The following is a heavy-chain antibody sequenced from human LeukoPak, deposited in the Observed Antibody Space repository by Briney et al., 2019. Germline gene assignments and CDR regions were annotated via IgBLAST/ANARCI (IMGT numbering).Heavy chain of an antibody. D-gene: IGHD4-17*01. V-gene: IGHV4-34*01. CDR3: ARLTMTTGGVDY. Sequence: PWETLSLTCAVYGGPFSGYYWSWIRQPPGKGLEWIGEINHSGSTNYNPSLKSRVTISVDTSKNQFSLRLTSVTAADTAVYYCARLTMTTGGVDYWGQGTLVTVSS. CDR2: INHSGST. CDR1: GGPFSGYY. J-gene: IGHJ4*02.